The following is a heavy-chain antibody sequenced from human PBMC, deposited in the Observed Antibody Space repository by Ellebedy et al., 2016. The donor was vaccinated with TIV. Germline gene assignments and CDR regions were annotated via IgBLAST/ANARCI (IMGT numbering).Heavy chain of an antibody. Sequence: PSETLSLTCAVYGGSFSGYYWSWIRQPPGKGLEWVSSISSSSSYIYYADSVKGRFTISRDNAKNSLYLQMNSLRAEDTAVYYCARESYYYYGMDVWGQGTTVTVSS. J-gene: IGHJ6*02. CDR2: ISSSSSYI. CDR1: GGSFSGYY. V-gene: IGHV3-11*06. CDR3: ARESYYYYGMDV.